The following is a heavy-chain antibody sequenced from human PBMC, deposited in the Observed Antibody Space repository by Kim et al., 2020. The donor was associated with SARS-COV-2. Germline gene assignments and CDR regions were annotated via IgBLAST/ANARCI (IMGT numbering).Heavy chain of an antibody. J-gene: IGHJ6*02. Sequence: GGSLRLSCAASGFTFSSYAMHWVRQAPGKGLEWVAVISYDGSNKYYADSVKGRFTISRDNSKNTLYLQMNSLRAEDTAVYYCARVERSSSWQWGYYYYYYGMDVWGQGTTVTVSS. D-gene: IGHD6-13*01. CDR3: ARVERSSSWQWGYYYYYYGMDV. V-gene: IGHV3-30*04. CDR2: ISYDGSNK. CDR1: GFTFSSYA.